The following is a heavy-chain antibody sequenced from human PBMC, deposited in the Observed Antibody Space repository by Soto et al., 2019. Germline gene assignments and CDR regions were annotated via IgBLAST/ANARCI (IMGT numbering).Heavy chain of an antibody. CDR2: IIPIFGTA. Sequence: QVQLVQSGAEVKKPGSSVKVSCKASGGTFSSYAISWVRQAPGQGLEWMGGIIPIFGTANYAQKFQGRVTITADEXXSXAXXELSSLRSEDTAVYYCARDDPDITMVRGVEVGMDVWGQGTTVTVSS. CDR1: GGTFSSYA. CDR3: ARDDPDITMVRGVEVGMDV. V-gene: IGHV1-69*12. D-gene: IGHD3-10*01. J-gene: IGHJ6*02.